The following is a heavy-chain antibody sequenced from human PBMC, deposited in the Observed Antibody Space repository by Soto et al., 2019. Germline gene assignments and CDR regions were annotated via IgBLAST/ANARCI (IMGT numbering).Heavy chain of an antibody. V-gene: IGHV3-7*04. CDR1: GFTFRGSW. J-gene: IGHJ4*02. D-gene: IGHD3-16*01. Sequence: EVRLVESGGGLVQPGGSLTLTCAASGFTFRGSWMSWVRQAPGKGLEWVANVKQDGSDRYYVDSVQGRFTSSRENAKNAMFLERKGRGGEGTAGDEWARGGGNFDYWGQGTLVTVSS. CDR3: ARGGGNFDY. CDR2: VKQDGSDR.